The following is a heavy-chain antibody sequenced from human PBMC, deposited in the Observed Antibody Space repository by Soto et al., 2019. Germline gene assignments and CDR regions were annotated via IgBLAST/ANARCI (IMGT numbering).Heavy chain of an antibody. V-gene: IGHV3-53*01. CDR1: GFTVSGNY. D-gene: IGHD4-4*01. Sequence: EVQLVESGGGLIQPGGSLRLSCAASGFTVSGNYITWVRQAPGKGLEWVSVIFSGDNTYYSDSVKGRFTISRDNSKNTLYLQMNSLRVDDTALYFCAKGDSDYYFDSLGQGTLVTVSS. J-gene: IGHJ4*02. CDR2: IFSGDNT. CDR3: AKGDSDYYFDS.